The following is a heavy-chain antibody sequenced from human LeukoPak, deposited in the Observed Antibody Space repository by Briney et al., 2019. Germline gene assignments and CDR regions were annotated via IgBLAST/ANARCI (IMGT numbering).Heavy chain of an antibody. J-gene: IGHJ4*02. Sequence: PGGSLRLSCEVSGITLSNYGMSWVRQAPGKGLEWVAGISGSGGGTNYADSVKGRFTISRDNSKNTPYLQINSLRAEDTAVYFCAKRGVIRVILVGFHKEAYYFDSWGQGALVTVSS. V-gene: IGHV3-23*01. CDR1: GITLSNYG. D-gene: IGHD3-10*01. CDR2: ISGSGGGT. CDR3: AKRGVIRVILVGFHKEAYYFDS.